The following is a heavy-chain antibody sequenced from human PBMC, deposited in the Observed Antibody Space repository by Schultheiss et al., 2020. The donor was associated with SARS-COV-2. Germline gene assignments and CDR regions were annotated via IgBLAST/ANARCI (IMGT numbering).Heavy chain of an antibody. CDR3: ARVDDWNYRYYFDY. J-gene: IGHJ4*02. CDR2: IYYSGST. V-gene: IGHV4-61*08. Sequence: SETLSLTCTVSGGSISSGGYYWSWIRQHPGKGLEWIGYIYYSGSTNYNPSLKSRVTISGDTSRKQFSLKLSSVTAADTAVYYCARVDDWNYRYYFDYWGQGTLVTVSS. D-gene: IGHD1-7*01. CDR1: GGSISSGGYY.